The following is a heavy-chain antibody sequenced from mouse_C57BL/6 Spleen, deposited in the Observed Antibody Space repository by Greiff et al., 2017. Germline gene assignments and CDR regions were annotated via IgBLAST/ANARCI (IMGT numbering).Heavy chain of an antibody. CDR2: IDPSDSET. J-gene: IGHJ1*03. V-gene: IGHV1-52*01. Sequence: QVQLQQPGAELVRPGSSVKLSCKASGYTFTSYWMHWVKQRPIQGLEWIGNIDPSDSETHYNQKFKDKATLTVDKSSSTAYMQLSSLTSEDSAVYYCAREGTIPTTWYFDVWGTGTTVTVSS. CDR1: GYTFTSYW. D-gene: IGHD1-1*02. CDR3: AREGTIPTTWYFDV.